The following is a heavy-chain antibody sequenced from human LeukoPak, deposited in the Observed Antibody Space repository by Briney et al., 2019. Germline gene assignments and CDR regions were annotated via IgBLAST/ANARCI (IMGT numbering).Heavy chain of an antibody. J-gene: IGHJ3*02. CDR3: ARGSIGLGAYDM. CDR2: TYYRSKWYN. V-gene: IGHV6-1*01. CDR1: GDSVSSNSAA. Sequence: SQTLSLTYAISGDSVSSNSAAWNWLRQSPSRGLEGLGRTYYRSKWYNDYAVSVKRRITINPDTSKNQFSLHLNSVPPEAPAVYYCARGSIGLGAYDMWGQGTMVTVSS.